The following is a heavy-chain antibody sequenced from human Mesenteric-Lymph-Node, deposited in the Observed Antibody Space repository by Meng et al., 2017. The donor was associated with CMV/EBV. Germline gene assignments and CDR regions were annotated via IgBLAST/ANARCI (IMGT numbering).Heavy chain of an antibody. CDR2: IKHDGSEK. CDR1: GFTFSSYW. D-gene: IGHD5-24*01. Sequence: GGSLRLSCAASGFTFSSYWMNWVRQAPGKGLEWVANIKHDGSEKYYVDSVKGRFAISRDNAKNSLYLQMNSLRAEDTAVYYCAREGDGYNSPFDYWGQGTLVTVSS. J-gene: IGHJ4*02. V-gene: IGHV3-7*03. CDR3: AREGDGYNSPFDY.